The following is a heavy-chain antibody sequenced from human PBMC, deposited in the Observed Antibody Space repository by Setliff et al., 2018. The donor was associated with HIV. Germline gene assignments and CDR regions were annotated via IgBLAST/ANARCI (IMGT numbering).Heavy chain of an antibody. D-gene: IGHD2-15*01. Sequence: ASVKVSCKASGYSFRNYDLNWVRQAPGQGLEWMGWISSDNGNTIYAQKFQGRVAMTIDTSTSTAHMELRSLTSDDTAVYYCARLSCTDGNCFPYNWFDPWGQGTLVTVPS. CDR2: ISSDNGNT. CDR1: GYSFRNYD. J-gene: IGHJ5*02. V-gene: IGHV1-18*01. CDR3: ARLSCTDGNCFPYNWFDP.